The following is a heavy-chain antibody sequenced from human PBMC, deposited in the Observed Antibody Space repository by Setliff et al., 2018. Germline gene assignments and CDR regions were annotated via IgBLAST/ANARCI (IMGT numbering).Heavy chain of an antibody. Sequence: SETLSLTCAVYGGSFSGYYWSWIRQPPGKGLEWIGEINHSGSTNYNPSLKSRGTISVDTSKNQFSLKLSSVTAADTAVYYCARSEGRRDGYNWWGQGTLVTVSS. CDR2: INHSGST. J-gene: IGHJ4*02. D-gene: IGHD5-12*01. CDR1: GGSFSGYY. V-gene: IGHV4-34*01. CDR3: ARSEGRRDGYNW.